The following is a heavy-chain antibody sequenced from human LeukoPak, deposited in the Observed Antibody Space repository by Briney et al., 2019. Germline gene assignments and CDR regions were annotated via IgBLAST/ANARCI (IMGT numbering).Heavy chain of an antibody. CDR2: INSDGSST. Sequence: GGSLRLSCAASGFTFSSYWMHWVRQSPEKGLVWVSHINSDGSSTSYADYVKGRFTISRDNAKNTLYLQMNSLRAEDTAVYYCARAAVTYRSDWPFDYWGQGTLVTVSS. D-gene: IGHD6-19*01. CDR3: ARAAVTYRSDWPFDY. CDR1: GFTFSSYW. V-gene: IGHV3-74*01. J-gene: IGHJ4*02.